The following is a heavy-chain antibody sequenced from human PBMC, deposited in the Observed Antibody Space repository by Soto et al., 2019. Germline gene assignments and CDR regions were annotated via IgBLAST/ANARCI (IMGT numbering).Heavy chain of an antibody. CDR1: GFTFSTSA. CDR2: LLHDSSDI. J-gene: IGHJ6*02. CDR3: ARGGDYYDRSRGEFGMDV. V-gene: IGHV3-33*05. Sequence: QVQLVESGGAVVQPGTSLRLSCAASGFTFSTSAMHWVRQAPGKGLEWVAFLLHDSSDIFYADSVKGRFTVSRDNSKNTLYIPLNRLRAEDTAVYYCARGGDYYDRSRGEFGMDVWGQGTTVTVSS. D-gene: IGHD3-22*01.